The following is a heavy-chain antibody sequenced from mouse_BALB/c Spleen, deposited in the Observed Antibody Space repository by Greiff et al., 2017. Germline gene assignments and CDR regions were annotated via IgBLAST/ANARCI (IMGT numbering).Heavy chain of an antibody. CDR2: IWAGGST. CDR1: GFSLTSYG. Sequence: VKVVESGPGLVAPSQSLSITCTVSGFSLTSYGVHWVRQPPGKGLEWLGVIWAGGSTNYNSALMSRLSISKDNSKSQVFLKMNSLQTDDTAMYYCARDKYGNYGAMDYWGQGTSVTVSS. D-gene: IGHD2-10*02. V-gene: IGHV2-9*02. CDR3: ARDKYGNYGAMDY. J-gene: IGHJ4*01.